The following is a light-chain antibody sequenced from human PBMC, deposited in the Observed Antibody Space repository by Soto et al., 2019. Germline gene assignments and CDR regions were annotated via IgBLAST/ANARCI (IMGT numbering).Light chain of an antibody. J-gene: IGKJ4*01. CDR3: QQRASWPPFT. CDR2: DAF. V-gene: IGKV3-11*01. CDR1: QSIGTS. Sequence: ETVLTQSPATLSKSPGESATLSCRASQSIGTSLAWYQHRPGQPPRLLIYDAFNRATGIPARFSGDGSGTDFTLTISSLEPEDFAVYYCQQRASWPPFTFGGGTKVEIK.